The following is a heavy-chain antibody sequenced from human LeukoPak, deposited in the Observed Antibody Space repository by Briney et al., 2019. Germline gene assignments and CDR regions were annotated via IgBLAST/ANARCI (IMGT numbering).Heavy chain of an antibody. D-gene: IGHD2-15*01. CDR2: ISYDGSNK. CDR3: AKDRDSRFDY. CDR1: GFTFSSYG. Sequence: GGSLRLSCAAPGFTFSSYGMHWVRQAPGKGPEWVAVISYDGSNKYYADSVKGRFTISRDNSKNTLYLQMNSLRAEDTAVYYCAKDRDSRFDYWGQGTLVTVSS. V-gene: IGHV3-30*18. J-gene: IGHJ4*02.